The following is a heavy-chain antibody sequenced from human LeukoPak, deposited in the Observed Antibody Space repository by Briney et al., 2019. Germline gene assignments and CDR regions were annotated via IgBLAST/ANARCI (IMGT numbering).Heavy chain of an antibody. CDR3: ARERYYYGSGLIISGWFDP. V-gene: IGHV4-34*01. J-gene: IGHJ5*02. CDR1: GGSFSGYY. Sequence: SETLSLTCAVYGGSFSGYYWSWIRQPPGKGLEWIREINHSGSTNYNPSLKSRVTISVDTSKNRFSLKLSSVTAADTAVYYCARERYYYGSGLIISGWFDPWGQGTLVTVSS. CDR2: INHSGST. D-gene: IGHD3-10*01.